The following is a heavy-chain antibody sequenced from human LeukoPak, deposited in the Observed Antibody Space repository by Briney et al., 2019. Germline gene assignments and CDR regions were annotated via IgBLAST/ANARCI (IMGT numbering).Heavy chain of an antibody. CDR1: GFTFSSYG. J-gene: IGHJ4*02. V-gene: IGHV3-30*03. CDR2: ISYDGSNK. CDR3: TTFLVVVAASPYYFDY. Sequence: PGRSLRLSCAASGFTFSSYGMHWVRQAPGKGLEWVAVISYDGSNKYYADSVKGRFTISRDNSKNTLYLQMNSLRAEDTAVYYCTTFLVVVAASPYYFDYWGQGTLVTVSS. D-gene: IGHD2-15*01.